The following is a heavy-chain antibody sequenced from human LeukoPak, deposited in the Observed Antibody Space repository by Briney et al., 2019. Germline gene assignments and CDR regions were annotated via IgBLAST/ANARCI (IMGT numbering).Heavy chain of an antibody. CDR2: ISGDGGST. V-gene: IGHV3-43*02. D-gene: IGHD5-24*01. CDR1: GFAFDDYA. CDR3: EKDFRGDGYNPRFDY. J-gene: IGHJ4*02. Sequence: PGGSLRLSCAASGFAFDDYAMHWVRQAPGTGLEWVSLISGDGGSTYYADSVKGRFTISRDNSKNSLYLQMNSLRTEDTAFYYCEKDFRGDGYNPRFDYWGQEPLVTV.